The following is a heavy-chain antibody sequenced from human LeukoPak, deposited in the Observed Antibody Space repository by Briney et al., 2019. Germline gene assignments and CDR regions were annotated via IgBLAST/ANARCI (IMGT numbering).Heavy chain of an antibody. Sequence: SQTLSLTCAVSGGSISSGGYSWSWIRQPPGKGLEWIGYIYHSGSTYYNPSLKSRVTISVDRSKSQFSLKLSSVTAADTAVYYCARGDYDSSASFWFDPWGQGTLVTVSS. CDR3: ARGDYDSSASFWFDP. CDR1: GGSISSGGYS. V-gene: IGHV4-30-2*01. CDR2: IYHSGST. J-gene: IGHJ5*02. D-gene: IGHD3-22*01.